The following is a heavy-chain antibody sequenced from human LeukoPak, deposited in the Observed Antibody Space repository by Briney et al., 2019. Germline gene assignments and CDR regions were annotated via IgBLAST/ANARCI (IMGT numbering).Heavy chain of an antibody. J-gene: IGHJ4*02. D-gene: IGHD6-19*01. Sequence: GSAVKVSCNASGYTFTTYGISWVRQAPGQGIEWMGWICTYNGNTNYAHNLQGRVTMTTDTSTSTAYMELRSLRSDDTAVYYCARSSLEVAGSVCDYWGQGTLVTVSS. CDR3: ARSSLEVAGSVCDY. V-gene: IGHV1-18*01. CDR1: GYTFTTYG. CDR2: ICTYNGNT.